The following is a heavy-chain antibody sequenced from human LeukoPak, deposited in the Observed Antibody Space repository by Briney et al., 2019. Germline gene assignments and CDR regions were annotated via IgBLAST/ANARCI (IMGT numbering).Heavy chain of an antibody. CDR1: GYTFTSYA. D-gene: IGHD6-13*01. V-gene: IGHV7-4-1*02. Sequence: ASVKVSCKASGYTFTSYAMNWVRQAPGQGLEWMGWINTNTGNPTYAQGFTGRFVFSLDTSVSTAYLQISSLKAEDTAVYYCARDSTKGQQSNWFDPWGQGTLVTVSS. J-gene: IGHJ5*02. CDR3: ARDSTKGQQSNWFDP. CDR2: INTNTGNP.